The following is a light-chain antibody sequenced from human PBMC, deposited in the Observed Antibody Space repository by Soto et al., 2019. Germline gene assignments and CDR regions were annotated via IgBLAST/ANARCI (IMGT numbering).Light chain of an antibody. CDR3: QQYETYPMYT. V-gene: IGKV1-5*01. CDR1: QSISFR. CDR2: DAS. Sequence: DIQMTQSPSTLSASVGDRVTITCRASQSISFRLAWYQQKPGTAPKLLVFDASNLQSGDPSRFSGSGSGTEFTLTITSLQPDDFGTYYCQQYETYPMYTFGQGTKLEIK. J-gene: IGKJ2*01.